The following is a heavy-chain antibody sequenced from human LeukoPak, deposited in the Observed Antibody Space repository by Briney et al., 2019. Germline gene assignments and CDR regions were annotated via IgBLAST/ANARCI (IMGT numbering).Heavy chain of an antibody. CDR1: GYSFTSYW. CDR2: IYPGDSDT. D-gene: IGHD1-26*01. CDR3: ASPVGATLYGLDV. Sequence: GESLQISCKGSGYSFTSYWIGWVRQMPGKGLEWMGIIYPGDSDTRYSPSFQGQVTISADKSISTAYLQWSSLKASDTAIYYCASPVGATLYGLDVWGQGTTVTVSS. J-gene: IGHJ6*02. V-gene: IGHV5-51*01.